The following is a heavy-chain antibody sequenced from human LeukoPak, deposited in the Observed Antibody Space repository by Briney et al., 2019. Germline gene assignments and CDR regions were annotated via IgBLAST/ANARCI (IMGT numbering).Heavy chain of an antibody. CDR1: GFTFSSYW. CDR3: ARPLFNRYYFDY. V-gene: IGHV3-7*05. Sequence: GGSLRLSCAVSGFTFSSYWMSWVRQAPGKGLEWVANIKQDGSEKYYVDSVKGRFTISRDNAKNSLYLQMNSLRAEDTAVYYCARPLFNRYYFDYWGQGTLVTVSS. J-gene: IGHJ4*02. CDR2: IKQDGSEK.